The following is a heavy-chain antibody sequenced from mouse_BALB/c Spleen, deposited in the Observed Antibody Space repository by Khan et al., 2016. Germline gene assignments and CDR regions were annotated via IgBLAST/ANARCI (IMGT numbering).Heavy chain of an antibody. Sequence: QVQLQQPGAELVKPGASVKMSCKTSGYTFTSYNMHWVKQTPGQGLEWIGAIYPGNGDTSYNQKFKGKATLTADKSSSTASMQLSSLTSEDSAVSYGARAYDYYGISFSRFVHWGQGTLVTVSA. J-gene: IGHJ3*01. CDR2: IYPGNGDT. V-gene: IGHV1-12*01. CDR1: GYTFTSYN. D-gene: IGHD1-1*01. CDR3: ARAYDYYGISFSRFVH.